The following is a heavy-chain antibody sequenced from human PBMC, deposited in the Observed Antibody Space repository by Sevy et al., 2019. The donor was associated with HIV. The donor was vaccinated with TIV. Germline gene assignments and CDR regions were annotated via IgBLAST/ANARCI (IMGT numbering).Heavy chain of an antibody. CDR2: IRNDGSHE. CDR3: ARDRKVLLVVYAIPFDAFDI. CDR1: GFTFSNHA. J-gene: IGHJ3*02. D-gene: IGHD2-8*02. Sequence: GGSLRLSCTASGFTFSNHAMYWVRQGPGKGPEWVAFIRNDGSHEYYADSVKGRFTISRDNSKNTLYLQMNSLRPEDTAVYYCARDRKVLLVVYAIPFDAFDIWGQGTMVTVSS. V-gene: IGHV3-30*02.